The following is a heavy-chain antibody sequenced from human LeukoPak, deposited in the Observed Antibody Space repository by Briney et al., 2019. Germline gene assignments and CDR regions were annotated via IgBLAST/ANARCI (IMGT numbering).Heavy chain of an antibody. D-gene: IGHD4-17*01. CDR2: ISGSGGAT. CDR3: AKRGRDGDYFDS. J-gene: IGHJ4*02. CDR1: GFTFSNYG. V-gene: IGHV3-23*01. Sequence: GGSLRLSCAASGFTFSNYGMNWVRPAPGKGLEWVSAISGSGGATYYADSVKGRFTVFRDNSRDTLYLQMSSLRADDTAIYYCAKRGRDGDYFDSWGQGTLVTVSS.